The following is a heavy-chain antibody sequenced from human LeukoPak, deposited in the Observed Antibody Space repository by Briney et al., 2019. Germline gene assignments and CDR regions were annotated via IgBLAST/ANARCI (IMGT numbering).Heavy chain of an antibody. V-gene: IGHV3-30*18. CDR3: AKDRPNYYDSSGLDY. D-gene: IGHD3-22*01. Sequence: GRSLRLSCAASGFTFSSYGMHWVRQAPGKGLEWVAVISYDGSNKYYADSVKGRFTISRDNSKNTLYLQMNSLRAEDTAVYYCAKDRPNYYDSSGLDYWGQETLVTISS. CDR2: ISYDGSNK. CDR1: GFTFSSYG. J-gene: IGHJ4*02.